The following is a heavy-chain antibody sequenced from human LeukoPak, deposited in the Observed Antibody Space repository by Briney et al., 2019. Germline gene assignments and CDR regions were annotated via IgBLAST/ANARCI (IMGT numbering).Heavy chain of an antibody. Sequence: ASVKVSCKASGYTFTNYYMHWVRQAPGQGLEWVGKINPGGGGTKYAPQFQGRVTMTRDTSTSTVYMELSSLRSEDTAMYYCARGGSGRWNWFDPWGQGTLVTVSS. CDR3: ARGGSGRWNWFDP. V-gene: IGHV1-46*01. J-gene: IGHJ5*02. CDR2: INPGGGGT. CDR1: GYTFTNYY. D-gene: IGHD6-19*01.